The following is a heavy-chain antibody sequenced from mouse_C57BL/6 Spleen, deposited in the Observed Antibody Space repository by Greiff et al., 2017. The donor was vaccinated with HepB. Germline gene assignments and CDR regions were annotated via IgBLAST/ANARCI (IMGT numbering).Heavy chain of an antibody. V-gene: IGHV1-9*01. CDR3: AREGITTVVATRYYFDD. CDR2: ILPGSGST. J-gene: IGHJ2*01. D-gene: IGHD1-1*01. CDR1: GYTFTGYW. Sequence: VQLQQSGAELMKPGASVKLSCKATGYTFTGYWIEWVKQRPGHGLEWIGEILPGSGSTNYNEKFKGKATFTADTSSNTAYMQLSSLTTEDSAIYYCAREGITTVVATRYYFDDWGQGTTLTVSS.